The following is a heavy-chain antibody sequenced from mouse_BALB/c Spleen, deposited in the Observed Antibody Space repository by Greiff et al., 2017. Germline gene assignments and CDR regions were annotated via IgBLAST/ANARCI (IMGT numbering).Heavy chain of an antibody. Sequence: VQLQESGPQLVRPGASVKISCKASGYSFTSYWMHWVKQRPGQGLEWIGMIDPSDSETRLNQKFKDKATLTVDKSSSTAYMQLSSPTSEDSAVYYCARWLRPYAMDYWGQGTSVTVSS. D-gene: IGHD2-2*01. CDR2: IDPSDSET. CDR1: GYSFTSYW. V-gene: IGHV1S126*01. CDR3: ARWLRPYAMDY. J-gene: IGHJ4*01.